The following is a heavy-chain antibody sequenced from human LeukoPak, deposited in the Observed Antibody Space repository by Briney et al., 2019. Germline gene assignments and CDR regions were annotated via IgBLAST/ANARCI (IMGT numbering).Heavy chain of an antibody. Sequence: SETLSLTCSVSGGSISHSIVRHYWSWIRQPPGKGLEWIRYIYFNGRTNYSPSLNSRVTLSVEKSKNQFSISLISVTASATHVNYCARNARSRDWFDPWGQGSLVTVSS. CDR1: GGSISHSIVRHY. CDR3: ARNARSRDWFDP. J-gene: IGHJ5*02. CDR2: IYFNGRT. V-gene: IGHV4-61*01. D-gene: IGHD2-2*01.